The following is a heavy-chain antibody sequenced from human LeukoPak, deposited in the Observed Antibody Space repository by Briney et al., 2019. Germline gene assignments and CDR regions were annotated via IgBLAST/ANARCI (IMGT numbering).Heavy chain of an antibody. CDR1: GFTVSTKY. V-gene: IGHV3-53*01. D-gene: IGHD3-3*02. J-gene: IGHJ2*01. CDR3: ARVGDHFHWNLDL. CDR2: IYSGATT. Sequence: GGSLRLSCAASGFTVSTKYMNWVRQAPGKGLEWVSIIYSGATTYYADSVKGQFTISRDTSKNTVSLQMNSLRAEDTAVYFCARVGDHFHWNLDLWGRGTLVTVSS.